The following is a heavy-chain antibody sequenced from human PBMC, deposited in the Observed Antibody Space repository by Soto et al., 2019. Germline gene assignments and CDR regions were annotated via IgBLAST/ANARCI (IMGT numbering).Heavy chain of an antibody. V-gene: IGHV1-69*13. Sequence: ASVKVSCKASGDTFSSYAISWVRQAPGHGLEWMGGIIPLYGTTNYAQKFQDRVTITADESTSTAYMELSSLTAADTAVYYCARHDDWFDPWGQGILVTVSS. D-gene: IGHD3-16*01. CDR1: GDTFSSYA. J-gene: IGHJ5*02. CDR3: ARHDDWFDP. CDR2: IIPLYGTT.